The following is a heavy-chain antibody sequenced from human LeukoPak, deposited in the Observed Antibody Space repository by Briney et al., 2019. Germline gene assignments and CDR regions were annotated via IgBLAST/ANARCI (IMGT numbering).Heavy chain of an antibody. CDR2: ISYDGSNK. CDR1: GFTFSSYG. J-gene: IGHJ5*02. CDR3: AKDRQYCSGGSCYHWFDP. Sequence: PGRSLRLSCAASGFTFSSYGMHWVRQAPGKGLEWVAVISYDGSNKYYANSVKGRFNISRDNSKNTLYLQMNSLRAEDTAVYYCAKDRQYCSGGSCYHWFDPWGQGTLVTVSS. D-gene: IGHD2-15*01. V-gene: IGHV3-30*18.